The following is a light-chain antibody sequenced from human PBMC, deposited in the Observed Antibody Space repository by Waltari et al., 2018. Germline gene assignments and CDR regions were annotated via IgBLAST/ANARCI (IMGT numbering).Light chain of an antibody. CDR3: CSYAGSSEV. V-gene: IGLV2-11*01. CDR1: SSDVGGYNY. CDR2: DVS. J-gene: IGLJ1*01. Sequence: QSALTQPRSVSGSPGQSVTIPCTGTSSDVGGYNYVSWYLQHPGKAPKLIIYDVSNRPSGVPDRFSGSKSGNTASLTISGLQADDEGDYYCCSYAGSSEVFGTGTKVTVL.